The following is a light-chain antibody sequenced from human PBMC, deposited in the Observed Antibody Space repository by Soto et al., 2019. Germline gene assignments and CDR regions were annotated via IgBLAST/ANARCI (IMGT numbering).Light chain of an antibody. CDR1: QSISNR. V-gene: IGKV1-5*01. CDR3: QHYGGMWA. J-gene: IGKJ1*01. CDR2: DAS. Sequence: DIQMTQSPSTPSASVGDRVTITCRASQSISNRLAWYQQKPGKAPKVVIYDASSLESGVPSRFSGSGSGTEFILTINSLQPDDFATYCCQHYGGMWAFGQGTKVEIK.